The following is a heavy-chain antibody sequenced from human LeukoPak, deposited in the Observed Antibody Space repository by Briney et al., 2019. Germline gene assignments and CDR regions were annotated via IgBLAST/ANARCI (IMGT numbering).Heavy chain of an antibody. CDR1: GGSISSSSYY. J-gene: IGHJ6*03. V-gene: IGHV4-39*07. CDR3: AREGKITMVRGVIRYYYMDV. CDR2: IYFSGST. Sequence: SETLSLTCTVSGGSISSSSYYWGWIRQPPGKGLEWIGSIYFSGSTYYNPSLKSRVTISVDTSKSQFSLKLSSVTAADTAVYYCAREGKITMVRGVIRYYYMDVWGKGTTVTISS. D-gene: IGHD3-10*01.